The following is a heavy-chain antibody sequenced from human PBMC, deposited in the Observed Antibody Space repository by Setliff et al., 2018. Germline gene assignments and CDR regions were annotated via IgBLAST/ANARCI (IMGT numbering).Heavy chain of an antibody. Sequence: ASVKVSCKASGYTFTSYGISWVRQAPGQGLEWMGWISAYNGNTNYAQKLQGRVTMTRDTSTSTVYMELSSLRSEDTALYYCARRMWELRSDAFDIWGQGTMVTVSS. V-gene: IGHV1-18*01. CDR1: GYTFTSYG. J-gene: IGHJ3*02. CDR3: ARRMWELRSDAFDI. D-gene: IGHD1-26*01. CDR2: ISAYNGNT.